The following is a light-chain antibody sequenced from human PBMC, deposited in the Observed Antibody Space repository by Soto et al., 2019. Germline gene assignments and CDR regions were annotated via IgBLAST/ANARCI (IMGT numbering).Light chain of an antibody. V-gene: IGLV2-23*01. CDR3: CSYVGATTYV. Sequence: QSVLTQPASVSGSAGQSITITCTGSASNIGGYNLVSWYQHHAGKAPKVIIYEGVKRPSGVSNRFSGSNSGTTASLTISGLQAEDEADYYCCSYVGATTYVFGSGTKLTVL. J-gene: IGLJ1*01. CDR2: EGV. CDR1: ASNIGGYNL.